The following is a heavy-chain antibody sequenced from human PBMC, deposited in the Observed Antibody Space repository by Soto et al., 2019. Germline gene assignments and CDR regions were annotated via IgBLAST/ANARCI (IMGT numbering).Heavy chain of an antibody. D-gene: IGHD3-16*01. CDR3: VAGGRTVCHVYHFAD. V-gene: IGHV3-74*01. J-gene: IGHJ4*02. CDR1: GFTFSNYW. CDR2: INFDESTT. Sequence: EVQLVESGGGLVQPGGSLRLSCAASGFTFSNYWMHWVRQAPGKGLVWVSRINFDESTTTYAVSVQGRFTISRDNAKNTLYLQLNSRRAEDAAIYYCVAGGRTVCHVYHFADWGQGALVTVSS.